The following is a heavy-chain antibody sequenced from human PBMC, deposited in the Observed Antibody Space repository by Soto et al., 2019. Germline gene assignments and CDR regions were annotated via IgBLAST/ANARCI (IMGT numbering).Heavy chain of an antibody. D-gene: IGHD1-26*01. Sequence: EVQLLESGGGLVQPGGSLRLSCAASGFTFTTYAMRWVRQAPGKGLEWVSGVTDSGGKTYYADSVKGRFTISRDNSKNTLYLQMNSLRAEDTAVYYCAKGFIVAATTPEFDYWGQGTLVTVSS. J-gene: IGHJ4*02. CDR1: GFTFTTYA. V-gene: IGHV3-23*01. CDR2: VTDSGGKT. CDR3: AKGFIVAATTPEFDY.